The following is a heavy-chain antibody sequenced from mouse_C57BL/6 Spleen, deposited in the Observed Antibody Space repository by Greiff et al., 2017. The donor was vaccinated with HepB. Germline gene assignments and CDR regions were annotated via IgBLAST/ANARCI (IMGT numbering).Heavy chain of an antibody. CDR3: ARPLRWGYYFDY. Sequence: EVKLVESGGGLVKPGGSLKLSCAASGFTFSDYGMHWVRQAPEKGLEWVAYISSGSSTIYYADTVKGRFTISRDNAKNTLFLQMTSLRSEDTAMYYCARPLRWGYYFDYWGQGTTLTVSS. CDR1: GFTFSDYG. V-gene: IGHV5-17*01. CDR2: ISSGSSTI. J-gene: IGHJ2*01. D-gene: IGHD1-1*01.